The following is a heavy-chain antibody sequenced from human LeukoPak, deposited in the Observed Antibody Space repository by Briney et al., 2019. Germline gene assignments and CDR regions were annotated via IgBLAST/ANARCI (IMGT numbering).Heavy chain of an antibody. Sequence: GGSLRLSCAASGYTFSSYSMNWVRQAPGEGLEWVSSISSSSSYIYYTDSVKGRFTISRDNAKNSLYLQMNSVRAEDTAVYYCAGGFIAAAGRGGDYWGQGTLFTVSS. CDR1: GYTFSSYS. CDR3: AGGFIAAAGRGGDY. V-gene: IGHV3-21*01. CDR2: ISSSSSYI. J-gene: IGHJ4*02. D-gene: IGHD6-13*01.